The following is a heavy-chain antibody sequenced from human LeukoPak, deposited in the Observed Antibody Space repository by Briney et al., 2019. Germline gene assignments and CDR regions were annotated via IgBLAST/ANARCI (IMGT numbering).Heavy chain of an antibody. D-gene: IGHD2-15*01. Sequence: SETLSLTCAVNGGSFSGYYWSWIRQPPGKGLEWIGEINHSGSTNYNPSLKSRVTISVDTSKNQFSLKLSSVTAADTAVYYCAGGYCSGGSCYSRNWFDPWGQGTLVTVSS. CDR2: INHSGST. CDR3: AGGYCSGGSCYSRNWFDP. CDR1: GGSFSGYY. J-gene: IGHJ5*02. V-gene: IGHV4-34*01.